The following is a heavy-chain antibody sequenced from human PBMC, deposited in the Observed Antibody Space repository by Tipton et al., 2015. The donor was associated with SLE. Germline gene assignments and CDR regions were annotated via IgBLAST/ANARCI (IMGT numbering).Heavy chain of an antibody. CDR3: ASWGFDI. V-gene: IGHV4-4*07. CDR2: IYNSGYT. CDR1: GGPIGSFY. D-gene: IGHD3-16*01. J-gene: IGHJ3*02. Sequence: TLSLTCSVFGGPIGSFYWSWIRQPAGQGLEWIGGIYNSGYTNYNPSLKSRVTMSVDMSKNQFSLKLTSVTAADMAIYYCASWGFDIWGQGIMVTVSS.